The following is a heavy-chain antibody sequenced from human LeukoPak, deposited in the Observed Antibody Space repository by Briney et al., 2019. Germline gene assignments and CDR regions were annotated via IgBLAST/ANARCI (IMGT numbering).Heavy chain of an antibody. J-gene: IGHJ6*03. Sequence: ASVKVSCKASGYTFTGYYMHWVRQAPGQGLEWMGWINPIFGTPHYAQKFRGRVTITADEATSTAYMELSSLRSEDTAVYYCARAHKDSGSYDYEYYMDVWGKGTTVTISS. CDR1: GYTFTGYY. D-gene: IGHD1-26*01. CDR3: ARAHKDSGSYDYEYYMDV. V-gene: IGHV1-69*13. CDR2: INPIFGTP.